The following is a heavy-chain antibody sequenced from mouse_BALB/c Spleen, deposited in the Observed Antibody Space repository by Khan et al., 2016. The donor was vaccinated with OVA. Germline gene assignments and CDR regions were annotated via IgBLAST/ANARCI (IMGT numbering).Heavy chain of an antibody. Sequence: QVQLKQSGAELARPGASVKMSCKASGYTFTSYTMHWVKQRPGQGLEWIGFINPSSGYTNYNQKFKDKATLTADKSSSTAYMQLSSLTSEDSAVYYCARSGADHRYDGYFDVWGAGTTVTVSS. CDR2: INPSSGYT. D-gene: IGHD2-14*01. V-gene: IGHV1-4*01. J-gene: IGHJ1*01. CDR3: ARSGADHRYDGYFDV. CDR1: GYTFTSYT.